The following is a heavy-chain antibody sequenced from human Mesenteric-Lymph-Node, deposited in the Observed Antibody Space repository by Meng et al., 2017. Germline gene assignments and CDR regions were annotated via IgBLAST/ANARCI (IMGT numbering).Heavy chain of an antibody. CDR1: GFTFRKCA. Sequence: GESLKISCAASGFTFRKCAMSWVLQAPGKGLEWVSLISDSGGSTFYADSVKGRFTISRDNSKNTPHLQMNSLRAEDTAVYYCARGEWELHLYYFDYWGQGTLVTVSS. D-gene: IGHD1-26*01. J-gene: IGHJ4*02. CDR3: ARGEWELHLYYFDY. CDR2: ISDSGGST. V-gene: IGHV3-23*01.